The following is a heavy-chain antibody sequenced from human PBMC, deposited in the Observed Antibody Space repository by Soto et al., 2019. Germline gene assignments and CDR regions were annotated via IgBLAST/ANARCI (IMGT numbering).Heavy chain of an antibody. CDR1: GFTFSSYA. Sequence: PGGSLRLSCAASGFTFSSYAMSWVRQAPGKGLEWVSTISGSGGSTYYADSVKGRFTISKDNSKNTLYLQMNSLRAEDTAVYYCAKSPVYSSSWCFDYWGQGALVTVSS. J-gene: IGHJ4*02. V-gene: IGHV3-23*01. D-gene: IGHD6-13*01. CDR3: AKSPVYSSSWCFDY. CDR2: ISGSGGST.